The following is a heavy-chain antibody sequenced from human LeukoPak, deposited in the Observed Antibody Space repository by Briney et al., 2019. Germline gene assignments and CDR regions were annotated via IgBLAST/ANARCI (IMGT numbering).Heavy chain of an antibody. V-gene: IGHV1-2*02. Sequence: GASVKVSCKASGYTFTGYYMHWVRQAPGQGLEWMGWINPNSGGTNYAQKFQGRVTMTRDKSISTAYMELSRLRSDDTAVYYCARDSFLTFLVVAATNWFDPWGQGTLVTVSS. D-gene: IGHD2-15*01. CDR3: ARDSFLTFLVVAATNWFDP. J-gene: IGHJ5*02. CDR2: INPNSGGT. CDR1: GYTFTGYY.